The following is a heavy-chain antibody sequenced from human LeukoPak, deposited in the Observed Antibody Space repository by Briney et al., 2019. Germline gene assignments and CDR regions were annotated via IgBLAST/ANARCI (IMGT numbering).Heavy chain of an antibody. CDR1: GGSISSYY. J-gene: IGHJ4*02. V-gene: IGHV4-59*01. CDR2: IYYGGST. Sequence: SETLSLTCTVSGGSISSYYWSWIRQPPGKGLEWIGYIYYGGSTNYNPSLKSRVTISVDTSKNQFSLKLSSVTAADTAVYYCARGRSYFDYWGQGTLVTVSS. CDR3: ARGRSYFDY.